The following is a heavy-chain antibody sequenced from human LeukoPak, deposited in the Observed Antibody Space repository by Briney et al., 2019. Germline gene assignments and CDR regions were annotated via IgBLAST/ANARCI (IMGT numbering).Heavy chain of an antibody. CDR3: ARDQGGGSLDY. Sequence: GRSLRLSCAASGFTFSSYAMHWVRQAPGKGLEWVAVIWYDGSNKYYADSVKGRFTISRDNSKNTLYLQMNSLRAEDTAVYYCARDQGGGSLDYWGQGTLVTVSS. CDR1: GFTFSSYA. V-gene: IGHV3-33*08. D-gene: IGHD1-26*01. CDR2: IWYDGSNK. J-gene: IGHJ4*02.